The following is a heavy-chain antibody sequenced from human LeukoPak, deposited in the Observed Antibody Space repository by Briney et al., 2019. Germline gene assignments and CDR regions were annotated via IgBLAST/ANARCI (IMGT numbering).Heavy chain of an antibody. J-gene: IGHJ4*02. CDR3: ARQHSSGWQGDLDY. CDR1: GYSISSGYY. D-gene: IGHD6-19*01. Sequence: PSETLSLTCTVSGYSISSGYYWGWIRQPPGKGLEWIGSIYHSGSTYYNPSLKSRVTISVDTSKNQFSLKLSSVTAADTAVYYCARQHSSGWQGDLDYWGQGTLVTVSS. V-gene: IGHV4-38-2*02. CDR2: IYHSGST.